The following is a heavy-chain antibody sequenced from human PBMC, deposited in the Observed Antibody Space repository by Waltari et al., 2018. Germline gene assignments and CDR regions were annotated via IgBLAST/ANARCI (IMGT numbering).Heavy chain of an antibody. V-gene: IGHV1-69*02. CDR3: ARFGDYGDYVGVDY. CDR1: GGTFSSYT. CDR2: IIPILGIA. J-gene: IGHJ4*02. Sequence: QVQLVQSGAEVKKPGSSVKVSCKASGGTFSSYTISWVRQAPGQGLEWMGRIIPILGIANYAQKFQGRVTITADKSTSTAYMELSSLRSEDTAVYYCARFGDYGDYVGVDYWGQGTLGTVSS. D-gene: IGHD4-17*01.